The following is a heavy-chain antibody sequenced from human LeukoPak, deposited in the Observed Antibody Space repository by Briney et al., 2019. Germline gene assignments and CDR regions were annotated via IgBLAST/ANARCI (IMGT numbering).Heavy chain of an antibody. CDR1: GYTFTGYY. D-gene: IGHD3-10*01. CDR2: INPNSGGT. CDR3: AREAGAALWFGELTSPFDY. Sequence: ASVKVSCKASGYTFTGYYVHWVRQAPGQGLEWMGWINPNSGGTNYAQKFQGRVTMTRDTSISTAYMELSRLRSDDTAVYYCAREAGAALWFGELTSPFDYWGQGTLVTASS. V-gene: IGHV1-2*02. J-gene: IGHJ4*02.